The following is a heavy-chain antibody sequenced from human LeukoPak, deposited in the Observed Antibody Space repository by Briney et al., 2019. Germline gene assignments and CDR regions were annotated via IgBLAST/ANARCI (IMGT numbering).Heavy chain of an antibody. Sequence: QPGGSLRLSCAASGFTFSSHAMHWVRQAPGKGLGWVALISYDGSNKYYADSVKGRFTISRDNSRNTLYLQMNSLIAEDTAVYYCARDRQGGNWGDFDFWGQGTLVIVSS. CDR3: ARDRQGGNWGDFDF. CDR2: ISYDGSNK. CDR1: GFTFSSHA. D-gene: IGHD3-16*01. V-gene: IGHV3-30-3*01. J-gene: IGHJ4*02.